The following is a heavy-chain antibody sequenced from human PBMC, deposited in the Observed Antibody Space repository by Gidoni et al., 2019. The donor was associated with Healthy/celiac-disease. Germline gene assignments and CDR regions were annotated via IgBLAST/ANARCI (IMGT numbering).Heavy chain of an antibody. J-gene: IGHJ4*02. D-gene: IGHD3-22*01. CDR1: GGSFSGYY. Sequence: QVQLQQWVAGLFKPSETLSPTSAVYGGSFSGYYWSCIRQPPAKGLDVIEEINHSGSTHYNPSRKGRVTRSVDTSKNQFSLKRSSVTAADTAVYYCARGSSGRRTYYYDSSGYYSYYFDYWGQGTLVTVSS. V-gene: IGHV4-34*01. CDR2: INHSGST. CDR3: ARGSSGRRTYYYDSSGYYSYYFDY.